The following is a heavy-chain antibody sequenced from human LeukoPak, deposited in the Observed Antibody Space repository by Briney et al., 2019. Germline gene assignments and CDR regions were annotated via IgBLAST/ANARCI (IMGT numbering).Heavy chain of an antibody. V-gene: IGHV3-30*04. Sequence: PGGSLRLSCAASGFTFSSYAMHWVRQAPGKGLEWVAVISYDGSNKYYEDSVKGRFTISRDNSKNTLYLQMKSLRAEDTAMYYCARDLVGAVAGETDYWGQGTLVTVSS. CDR3: ARDLVGAVAGETDY. D-gene: IGHD6-19*01. J-gene: IGHJ4*02. CDR2: ISYDGSNK. CDR1: GFTFSSYA.